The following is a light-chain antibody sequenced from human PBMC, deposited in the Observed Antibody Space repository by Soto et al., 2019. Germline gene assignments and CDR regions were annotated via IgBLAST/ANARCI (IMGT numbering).Light chain of an antibody. V-gene: IGKV3-20*01. J-gene: IGKJ1*01. CDR1: QNVDSNY. CDR2: GAS. Sequence: EIVLTQCPGTLSLCPGERATLSLRASQNVDSNYLAWYQQKPGQAPRIIIFGASGRATGIPDRFSGSGYGTDFNLTTSRLEPEDFAVYYCQQYGSLSWTFGQGTKVDIK. CDR3: QQYGSLSWT.